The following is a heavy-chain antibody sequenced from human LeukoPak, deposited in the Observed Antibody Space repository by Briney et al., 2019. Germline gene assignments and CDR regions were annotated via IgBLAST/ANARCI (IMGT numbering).Heavy chain of an antibody. CDR3: VRDGWNDDY. D-gene: IGHD1-1*01. Sequence: GGSLRLSCAASGFTFSSYSMNWVRQAPGKGLGWVSSISSSSYIYYADSVKGRFTISRDNAKKSLYLQMNSLRAEDTAMYYCVRDGWNDDYWGQGTLVTVSS. CDR2: ISSSSYI. CDR1: GFTFSSYS. J-gene: IGHJ4*02. V-gene: IGHV3-21*01.